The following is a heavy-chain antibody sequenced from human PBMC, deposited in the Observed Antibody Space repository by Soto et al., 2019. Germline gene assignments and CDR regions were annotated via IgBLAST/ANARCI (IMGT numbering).Heavy chain of an antibody. J-gene: IGHJ6*02. Sequence: SETLSLTCAVYGGSFSGYYWSWIRQPPGKGLEWIGEINHSGSTNYNPSLKSRVTISVDTSKNQFSLKLSSVTAADTAVYYCASLGSSLYYYDSSGYYDYYYYGMDVWGQGTTVTVSS. CDR1: GGSFSGYY. D-gene: IGHD3-22*01. CDR3: ASLGSSLYYYDSSGYYDYYYYGMDV. V-gene: IGHV4-34*01. CDR2: INHSGST.